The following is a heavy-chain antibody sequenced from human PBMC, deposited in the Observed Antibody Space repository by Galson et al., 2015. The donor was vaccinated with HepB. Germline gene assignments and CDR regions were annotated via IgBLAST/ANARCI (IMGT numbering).Heavy chain of an antibody. Sequence: SLRLSCAASGFTFSSYAMHWVRQAPGKGLEWVAVISYGGSNKYYADSVKGRFTISRDNSKNTLYLQMNSLRAEDTAVYYCARGGPIVVVPAAIPRSIEYYYYGMDVWGQGTTVTVSS. CDR2: ISYGGSNK. CDR3: ARGGPIVVVPAAIPRSIEYYYYGMDV. V-gene: IGHV3-30*04. D-gene: IGHD2-2*01. J-gene: IGHJ6*02. CDR1: GFTFSSYA.